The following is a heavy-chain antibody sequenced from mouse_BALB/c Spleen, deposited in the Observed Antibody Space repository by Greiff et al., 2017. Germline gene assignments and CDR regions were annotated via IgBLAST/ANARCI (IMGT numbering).Heavy chain of an antibody. CDR2: ISYDGSN. J-gene: IGHJ2*01. CDR3: ARDDTTVVPFDY. D-gene: IGHD1-1*01. CDR1: GYSITSGYY. V-gene: IGHV3-6*02. Sequence: EVKVEESGPGLVKPSQSLSLTCSVTGYSITSGYYWNWIRQFPGNKLEWMGYISYDGSNNYNPSLKNRISITRDTSKNQFFLKLNSVTTEDTATYYCARDDTTVVPFDYWGQGTTLTVSS.